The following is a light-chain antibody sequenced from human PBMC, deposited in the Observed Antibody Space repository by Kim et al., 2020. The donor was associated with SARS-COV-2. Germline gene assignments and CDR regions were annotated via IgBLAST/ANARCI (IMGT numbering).Light chain of an antibody. CDR2: GAS. V-gene: IGKV3D-7*01. J-gene: IGKJ1*01. CDR3: QQDYNLPPWT. CDR1: QSVSSSY. Sequence: PGESVTLSCRASQSVSSSYLTWYQQKPGQAPRRLIYGASTRATGIPARFSGSGSGTDFTLTISSLQPEDFAVYYCQQDYNLPPWTFGQGTKVDIK.